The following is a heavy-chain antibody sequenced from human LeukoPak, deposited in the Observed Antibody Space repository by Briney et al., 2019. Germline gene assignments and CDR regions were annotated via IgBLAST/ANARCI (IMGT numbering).Heavy chain of an antibody. CDR2: INSDGTTT. D-gene: IGHD1-26*01. CDR3: VRESKYSGSYHEDY. V-gene: IGHV3-74*01. Sequence: GGSLRLSCAASGFTFSSYWMHWVRHAPGKGLVWVSRINSDGTTTTYADSVKGRFTVSRDNAKNTVYLQMNSLRAEDTAVYYCVRESKYSGSYHEDYWGQGTLVTVSS. J-gene: IGHJ4*02. CDR1: GFTFSSYW.